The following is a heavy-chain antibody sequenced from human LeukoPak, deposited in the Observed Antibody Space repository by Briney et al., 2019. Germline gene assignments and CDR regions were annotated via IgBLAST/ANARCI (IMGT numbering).Heavy chain of an antibody. CDR1: GFTLSSYA. V-gene: IGHV3-23*01. D-gene: IGHD5-24*01. Sequence: PGGSLRLSCAASGFTLSSYAMSWVRQAPGKGLEWVSAISGSGGSTYYADSVKGRFTISRDNSKNTLYLQMNSLRAEDTAVYYCAKDREEVEMATIVDYWGQGTLVTVSS. CDR3: AKDREEVEMATIVDY. J-gene: IGHJ4*02. CDR2: ISGSGGST.